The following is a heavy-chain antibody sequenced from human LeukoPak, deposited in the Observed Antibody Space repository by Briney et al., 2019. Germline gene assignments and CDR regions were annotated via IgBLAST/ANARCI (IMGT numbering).Heavy chain of an antibody. CDR1: GFTFSSYG. CDR3: AKEFRNGAFDI. D-gene: IGHD2-21*01. CDR2: ISYDGSNK. V-gene: IGHV3-30*18. Sequence: GRALRLSCAASGFTFSSYGMHWVRQAPGKGLEWVAVISYDGSNKYYADSVKGRFTISRDNSKNTLYLQMNSLRAEDTAVYYCAKEFRNGAFDIWGQGTMVTVSS. J-gene: IGHJ3*02.